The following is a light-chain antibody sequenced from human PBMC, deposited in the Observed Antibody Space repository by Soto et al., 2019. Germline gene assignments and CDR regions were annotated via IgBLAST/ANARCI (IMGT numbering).Light chain of an antibody. J-gene: IGKJ1*01. CDR2: SAS. CDR3: QQYNNWPWT. CDR1: QSISDT. Sequence: EIVMSQSPATLSVSPGGRATLSCRASQSISDTLAWYQQKPGQAPRILIYSASRGATGFPARFSGRGSWTDFTLTISSLQSEDFAVYYCQQYNNWPWTFGQGTKVDI. V-gene: IGKV3-15*01.